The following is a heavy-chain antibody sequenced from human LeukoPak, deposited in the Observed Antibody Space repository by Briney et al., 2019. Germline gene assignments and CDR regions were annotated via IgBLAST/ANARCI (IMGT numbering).Heavy chain of an antibody. CDR3: AKDTNDLIPDPPPFDY. CDR2: IRYDGSNK. J-gene: IGHJ4*02. D-gene: IGHD1-1*01. V-gene: IGHV3-30*02. CDR1: GFTFSSYG. Sequence: GGSLRLSCAASGFTFSSYGMHWVCQAPGKGLEWVAFIRYDGSNKYYADSVKGRFTISRDNSKNTLYLQMNSLRAEDTAVYYCAKDTNDLIPDPPPFDYWGQGTLVTVSS.